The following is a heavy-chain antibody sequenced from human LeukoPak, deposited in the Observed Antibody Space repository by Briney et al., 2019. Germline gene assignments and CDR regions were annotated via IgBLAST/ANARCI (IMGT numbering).Heavy chain of an antibody. D-gene: IGHD3-3*02. Sequence: SETLSLTCTVSGGSISSYYWSWIRQPPGKGLEWIGYIYYSGSTNYNPSLRSRVTISVDTSKNQFSLKLSSVTAADTAVYYCARGLASPYYYYYMDVWGKGTTVTVSS. CDR3: ARGLASPYYYYYMDV. V-gene: IGHV4-59*01. CDR2: IYYSGST. J-gene: IGHJ6*03. CDR1: GGSISSYY.